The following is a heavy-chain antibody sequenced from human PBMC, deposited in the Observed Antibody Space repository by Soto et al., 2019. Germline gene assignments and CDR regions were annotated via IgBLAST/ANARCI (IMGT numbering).Heavy chain of an antibody. Sequence: QVQLVQSGAEVKKPGASVKVSCKASGYTFTNYGISWVRQAPGQGLEWMGWISAYNGNTNYAQKVQGRVTMTTDTSTSTAYMELRSLRSDDTAVYYCAREGYYGSGSYNPRDMDVWGQGTTVTVSS. J-gene: IGHJ6*02. CDR1: GYTFTNYG. D-gene: IGHD3-10*01. CDR2: ISAYNGNT. CDR3: AREGYYGSGSYNPRDMDV. V-gene: IGHV1-18*01.